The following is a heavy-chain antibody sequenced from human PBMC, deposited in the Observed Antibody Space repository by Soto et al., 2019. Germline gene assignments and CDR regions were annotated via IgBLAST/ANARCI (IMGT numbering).Heavy chain of an antibody. J-gene: IGHJ4*02. V-gene: IGHV1-24*01. D-gene: IGHD1-26*01. CDR2: FDPEDGET. CDR1: GYTLTELS. CDR3: ATGKLGATTALIDY. Sequence: ASVKVSCKVSGYTLTELSMHWVRQAPGKGLEWMGGFDPEDGETIYAQKFQGRVTMTEDTSTDTAYMELSSLRSGDTAVYYCATGKLGATTALIDYWGQGTLVTVSS.